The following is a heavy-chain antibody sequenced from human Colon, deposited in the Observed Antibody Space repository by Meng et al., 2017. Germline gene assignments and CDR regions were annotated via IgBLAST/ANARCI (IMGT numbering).Heavy chain of an antibody. J-gene: IGHJ3*02. Sequence: ASVKVSFKASGYTFTNYYMHWVRQPPGQGLEWMGIINPSAGTTDYEQKFQGRVTMTRDTSTSTVYMELSRLTSDDTAVYYGARKGGDTRAFDIWGKGTMVTVSS. CDR2: INPSAGTT. V-gene: IGHV1-46*01. CDR3: ARKGGDTRAFDI. D-gene: IGHD3-16*01. CDR1: GYTFTNYY.